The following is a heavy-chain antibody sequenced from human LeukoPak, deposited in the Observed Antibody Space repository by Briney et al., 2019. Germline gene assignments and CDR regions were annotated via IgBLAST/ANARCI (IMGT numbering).Heavy chain of an antibody. D-gene: IGHD5-12*01. V-gene: IGHV4-39*07. Sequence: SETLSLTCTVSGGSISSSSYYWGWIRQPPGKGLEWIGSTHYSGSTYYNPSLKSRVTISVDTSKNQFSLRLSSVTAADTAVYYCARDFPPRGYSGYGLLEGDDSWGQGTLVTVSS. J-gene: IGHJ4*02. CDR1: GGSISSSSYY. CDR3: ARDFPPRGYSGYGLLEGDDS. CDR2: THYSGST.